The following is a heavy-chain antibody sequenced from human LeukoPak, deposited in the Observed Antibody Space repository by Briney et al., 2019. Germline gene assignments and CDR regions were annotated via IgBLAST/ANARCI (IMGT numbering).Heavy chain of an antibody. V-gene: IGHV1-2*02. J-gene: IGHJ4*02. Sequence: ASVKVSCKASGYTFTGYYMHWVRQAPGQGLEWMGWINPNSGGTNYAQKFQGRVTMTRDTSTNTVYMELSSLRSEDTAFYYCARSSHYSDSSGYYPFDYWGQGTLVTVSS. CDR3: ARSSHYSDSSGYYPFDY. D-gene: IGHD3-22*01. CDR2: INPNSGGT. CDR1: GYTFTGYY.